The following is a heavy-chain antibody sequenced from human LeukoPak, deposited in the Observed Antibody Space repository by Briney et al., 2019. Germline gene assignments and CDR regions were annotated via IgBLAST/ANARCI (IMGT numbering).Heavy chain of an antibody. CDR1: GFTFRNYN. CDR2: ISSSGSHM. CDR3: ARAGGYSSSDFDC. V-gene: IGHV3-21*06. J-gene: IGHJ4*02. Sequence: PGGSLRLSCAASGFTFRNYNMNWVRQAPGKGLEWVSSISSSGSHMYYADSVRGRFTISRDNAKNSLYLQVTSLRAEDTAVYYCARAGGYSSSDFDCWGQGTLVTVSS. D-gene: IGHD6-6*01.